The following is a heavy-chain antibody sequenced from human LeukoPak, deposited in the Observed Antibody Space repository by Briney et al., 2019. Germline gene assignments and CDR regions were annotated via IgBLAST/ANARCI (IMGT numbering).Heavy chain of an antibody. J-gene: IGHJ4*02. CDR3: ARDKQDYYDSSGYYDY. Sequence: ASVKVSCKASGYTFTSYGISWVRQAPGQGLEWMGWISAYNGNTNYAQKLQGRVTMTTDTSTSTAYMELSSLRSEDTAVYYCARDKQDYYDSSGYYDYWGQGTLVTVSS. D-gene: IGHD3-22*01. CDR2: ISAYNGNT. CDR1: GYTFTSYG. V-gene: IGHV1-18*01.